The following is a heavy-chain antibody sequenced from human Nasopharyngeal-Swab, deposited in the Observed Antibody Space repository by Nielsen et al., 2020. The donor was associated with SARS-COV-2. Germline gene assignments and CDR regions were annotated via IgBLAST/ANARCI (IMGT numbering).Heavy chain of an antibody. V-gene: IGHV3-30*03. D-gene: IGHD3-3*01. CDR3: ARVGDDFWSGCYDY. CDR2: ISYDGSNK. J-gene: IGHJ4*02. Sequence: GESLKISCAASGFTFSSYGMHWVRQAPGKGLEWVAVISYDGSNKYYADSVKGRFTISRDNSKNTLYLQMNSLRAEDTAVYYCARVGDDFWSGCYDYWGQGTLVTVSS. CDR1: GFTFSSYG.